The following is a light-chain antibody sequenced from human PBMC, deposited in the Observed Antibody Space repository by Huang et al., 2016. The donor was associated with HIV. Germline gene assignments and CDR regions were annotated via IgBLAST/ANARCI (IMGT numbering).Light chain of an antibody. CDR3: QQRSAWPLT. CDR2: DAY. CDR1: QSVHSY. V-gene: IGKV3-11*01. J-gene: IGKJ4*01. Sequence: EIVLTQSPATLSLSPGERATLSCRASQSVHSYLAWYQQKPGQAPRLLSYDAYNRATGIPARFSGSGAGTDFTLTISNLQSEDCAVYYCQQRSAWPLTFGGGTKVEI.